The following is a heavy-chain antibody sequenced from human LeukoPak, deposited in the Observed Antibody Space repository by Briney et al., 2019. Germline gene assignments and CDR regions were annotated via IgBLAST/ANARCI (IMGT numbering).Heavy chain of an antibody. CDR3: ARDHYCSGGSCYLRGFDP. Sequence: FSXYWMXWVRQXXGXXLXXXXXXXXDGGEKYYVDSVKGRFTISRDNAKNSLYLQMNSLRAEDTAIYYCARDHYCSGGSCYLRGFDPWGQGTLVTVSS. D-gene: IGHD2-15*01. CDR2: XXXDGGEK. V-gene: IGHV3-7*01. J-gene: IGHJ5*02. CDR1: FSXYW.